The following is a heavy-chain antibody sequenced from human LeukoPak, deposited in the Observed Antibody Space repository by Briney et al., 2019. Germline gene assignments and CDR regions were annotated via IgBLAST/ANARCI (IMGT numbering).Heavy chain of an antibody. CDR1: GFIFSANY. Sequence: GGSLRLSCAASGFIFSANYMSWVRQTPGKGLEWVSIFYSGGATFYVDSVKGRFTISRDNARNTLYLQMNSLRAEDTAVYYCARDRGSPDAFNIWGQGTMVTVPS. CDR3: ARDRGSPDAFNI. D-gene: IGHD1-26*01. V-gene: IGHV3-66*01. J-gene: IGHJ3*02. CDR2: FYSGGAT.